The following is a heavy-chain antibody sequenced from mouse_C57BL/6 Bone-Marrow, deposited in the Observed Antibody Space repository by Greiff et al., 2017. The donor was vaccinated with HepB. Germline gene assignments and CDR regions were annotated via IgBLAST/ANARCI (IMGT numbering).Heavy chain of an antibody. V-gene: IGHV14-4*01. Sequence: EVQLQQSGAELVRPGASVKLSCTASGFNIKDDYMHWVKQRPEQGLEWIGWIDPGNGDTEYASKFQGKATITADTSSNPAYLQLSSLTSEDTAVYYCTGGWLLAWGQGTLVTVSA. J-gene: IGHJ3*02. CDR3: TGGWLLA. CDR2: IDPGNGDT. D-gene: IGHD2-3*01. CDR1: GFNIKDDY.